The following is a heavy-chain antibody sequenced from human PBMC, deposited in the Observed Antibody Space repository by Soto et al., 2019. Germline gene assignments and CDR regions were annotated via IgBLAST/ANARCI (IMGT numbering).Heavy chain of an antibody. D-gene: IGHD3-10*01. Sequence: ASVKVSCKASGYTFTSYGISWVRQAPGQGLEWMGWISAYNGNTNYAQKLQGRVTMTTDTSTSTAYMELRSLRSEDTAVYYCARGRGGRNYGSGCRGYYYYYMDVWGKGTTVTVSS. CDR3: ARGRGGRNYGSGCRGYYYYYMDV. J-gene: IGHJ6*03. CDR2: ISAYNGNT. CDR1: GYTFTSYG. V-gene: IGHV1-18*01.